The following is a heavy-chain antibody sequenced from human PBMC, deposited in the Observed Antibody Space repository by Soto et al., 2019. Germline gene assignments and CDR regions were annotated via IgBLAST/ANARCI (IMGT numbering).Heavy chain of an antibody. J-gene: IGHJ6*04. Sequence: EVQLLESGGGLVQPGGSLRLSCAASGFTFSTYAMSWVRQAPGKGLEWVSVISASGGSTFYADSVKGRFTVSRDNSRNTLYLQVISLRVEDTAVYYCAKDLMTSSNFNYGMDVWGEGTTVTVSS. CDR2: ISASGGST. V-gene: IGHV3-23*01. CDR1: GFTFSTYA. D-gene: IGHD2-8*01. CDR3: AKDLMTSSNFNYGMDV.